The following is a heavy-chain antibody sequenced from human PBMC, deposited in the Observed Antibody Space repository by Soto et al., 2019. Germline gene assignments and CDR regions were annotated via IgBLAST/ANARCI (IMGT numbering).Heavy chain of an antibody. D-gene: IGHD3-10*01. V-gene: IGHV4-30-4*01. CDR3: AVRSGSYTRIFDY. CDR2: IYYSGST. J-gene: IGHJ4*02. CDR1: GGSISSGDYY. Sequence: QVQLQESGPGLVKPSQTLSLTCTVSGGSISSGDYYWSWIRQPPGKVLEWIGYIYYSGSTYYNPSLKSRVTISVDTSKNQFSLKLSSVTAADTAVYYCAVRSGSYTRIFDYWGQGTLVTVSS.